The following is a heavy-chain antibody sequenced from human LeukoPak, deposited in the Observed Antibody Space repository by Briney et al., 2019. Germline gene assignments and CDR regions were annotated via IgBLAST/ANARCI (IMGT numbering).Heavy chain of an antibody. D-gene: IGHD3-22*01. CDR1: GYTFTGYY. Sequence: GASVKVSCKASGYTFTGYYMHWVRQAPGQGLEWMGWINPNSGGTNYAQKFQGRVTMTRGTPISTAYMELSRLRSDDTAVYYCAFTHHHDSSSYDYFDYWGQGTLVTVSS. CDR3: AFTHHHDSSSYDYFDY. V-gene: IGHV1-2*02. J-gene: IGHJ4*02. CDR2: INPNSGGT.